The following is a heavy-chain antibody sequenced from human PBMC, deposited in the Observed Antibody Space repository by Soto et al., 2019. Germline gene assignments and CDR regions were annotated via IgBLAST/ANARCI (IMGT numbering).Heavy chain of an antibody. V-gene: IGHV3-23*01. CDR3: AKRAQYSGSPGYYYYGMDV. CDR2: ISGSGGST. Sequence: GGSLRLSCAASGFTFSSYAMSWVRQAPGKGLEWVSAISGSGGSTYYADSVKGRFTISRDNSKNTLYLQMNSLRAEDTAVYYCAKRAQYSGSPGYYYYGMDVWGQGTTVTVSS. CDR1: GFTFSSYA. D-gene: IGHD1-26*01. J-gene: IGHJ6*02.